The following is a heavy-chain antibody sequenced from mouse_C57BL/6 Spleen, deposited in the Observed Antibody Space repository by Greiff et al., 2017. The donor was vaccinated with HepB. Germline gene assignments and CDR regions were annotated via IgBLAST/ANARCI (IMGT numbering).Heavy chain of an antibody. D-gene: IGHD1-1*01. J-gene: IGHJ1*03. Sequence: EVMLVESGGGLVQPKGSLKLSCAASGFSFNTYAMNWVRQAPGKGLEWVARIRSKSNNYATYYADSVKDRFTISRDDSESMLYLQMNNLKTEDTAMDYCGGHRDYGSWYFDVWGTGTTVTVSS. CDR2: IRSKSNNYAT. CDR1: GFSFNTYA. V-gene: IGHV10-1*01. CDR3: GGHRDYGSWYFDV.